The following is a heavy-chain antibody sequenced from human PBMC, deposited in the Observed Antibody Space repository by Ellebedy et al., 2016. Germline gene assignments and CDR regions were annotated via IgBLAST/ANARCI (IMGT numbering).Heavy chain of an antibody. J-gene: IGHJ6*03. CDR1: GYSISSGYY. D-gene: IGHD6-13*01. CDR3: ARQYYSSSWYLYYYMDV. CDR2: IYHSGST. Sequence: SETLSLTXTVSGYSISSGYYWGWIRQPPGKGLEWIGSIYHSGSTYYNPSLKSRVTISVDTSKNQFSLKLSSVTAADTAVYYCARQYYSSSWYLYYYMDVWGKGTTVTVSS. V-gene: IGHV4-38-2*02.